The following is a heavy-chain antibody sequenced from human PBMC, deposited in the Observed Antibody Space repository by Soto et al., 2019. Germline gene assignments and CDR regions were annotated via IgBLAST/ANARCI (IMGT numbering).Heavy chain of an antibody. CDR2: TSNSAPT. V-gene: IGHV4-59*08. D-gene: IGHD3-3*01. Sequence: SEALSVTCTVSAGSISTYHWSLTRQSPGKGLEWIGYTSNSAPTIYTPSLKSRVTISADTSKNQFSLRLSSVTAADTAVYFCARLFRDVYNAVEYWGQGALVTVS. CDR1: AGSISTYH. CDR3: ARLFRDVYNAVEY. J-gene: IGHJ4*02.